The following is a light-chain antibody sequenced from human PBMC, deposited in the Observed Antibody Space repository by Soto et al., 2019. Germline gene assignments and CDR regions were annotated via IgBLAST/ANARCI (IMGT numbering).Light chain of an antibody. V-gene: IGLV2-14*01. Sequence: QSALTQPASVSGSPGQSITISCTGTSSDVGGYNYVSWYQQHPGKAPKLMIYDDSNRPSGVSNRFSGSKSGNTASLTISGLQAEAESDYYCSSYTSSSHVVFGGGTKLTVL. CDR2: DDS. CDR3: SSYTSSSHVV. CDR1: SSDVGGYNY. J-gene: IGLJ2*01.